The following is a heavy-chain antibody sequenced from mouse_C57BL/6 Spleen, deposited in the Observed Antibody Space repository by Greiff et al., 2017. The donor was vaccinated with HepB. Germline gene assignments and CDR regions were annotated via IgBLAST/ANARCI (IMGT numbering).Heavy chain of an antibody. CDR2: FYPESGSI. Sequence: VKLVESGAELVKPGASVELSCKASGYTFTEYTIHWVKQRSGQGLEWIGCFYPESGSIKYNEKFKDKATLTADKSSSTVYMELSRLTSEDSAVYFCARHEGAYGNYVRVWFAYWGQGTLVTVSA. CDR1: GYTFTEYT. V-gene: IGHV1-62-2*01. J-gene: IGHJ3*01. CDR3: ARHEGAYGNYVRVWFAY. D-gene: IGHD2-1*01.